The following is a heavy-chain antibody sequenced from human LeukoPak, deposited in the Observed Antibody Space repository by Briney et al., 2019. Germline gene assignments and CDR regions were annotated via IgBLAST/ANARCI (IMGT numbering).Heavy chain of an antibody. CDR1: GGSISSYY. CDR3: ARHYIQPPHYFDY. V-gene: IGHV4-59*08. J-gene: IGHJ4*02. Sequence: SETLSLTCTVSGGSISSYYWSWIRQPPGKGLEWIVFIYYTGSTHYNTFLKSRVTVSIDTSKNKFSLKLRAVTAADTAVYYCARHYIQPPHYFDYWGQGTLVTVSS. D-gene: IGHD2-2*01. CDR2: IYYTGST.